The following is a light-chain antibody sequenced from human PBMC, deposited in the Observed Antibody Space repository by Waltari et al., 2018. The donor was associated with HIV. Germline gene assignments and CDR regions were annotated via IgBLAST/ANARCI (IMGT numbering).Light chain of an antibody. V-gene: IGLV3-27*01. CDR2: KDS. CDR3: YSAADNNLGV. Sequence: SSDLTQPSSVSVSPRQTARLTCPRAVLAKKKYARWFQQKPGQAPVLVIYKDSERPSGIPERFSGSSSGTTVTLTISGAQVEDEADYYCYSAADNNLGVFGGGTKLTVL. J-gene: IGLJ2*01. CDR1: VLAKKKY.